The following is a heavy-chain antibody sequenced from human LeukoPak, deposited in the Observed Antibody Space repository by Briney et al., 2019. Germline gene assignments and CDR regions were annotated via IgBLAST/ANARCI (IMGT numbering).Heavy chain of an antibody. D-gene: IGHD5-18*01. CDR2: IYYSGST. J-gene: IGHJ5*02. CDR3: ARGGGYTYGYNWFDP. Sequence: SETLSLTCTVSGGSLSSSSYYWGWIRQPPGKGLEWIGSIYYSGSTYYNPSLKSRVTISVDTSNNRSSLKLSSVTAADTAVYYCARGGGYTYGYNWFDPWGQGTLLTVSS. V-gene: IGHV4-39*07. CDR1: GGSLSSSSYY.